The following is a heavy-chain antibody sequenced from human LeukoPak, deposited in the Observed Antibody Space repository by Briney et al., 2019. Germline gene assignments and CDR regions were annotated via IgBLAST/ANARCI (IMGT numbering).Heavy chain of an antibody. J-gene: IGHJ4*02. V-gene: IGHV4-4*09. CDR2: IYTSGST. CDR3: ARSGYCSSTSCSMPLDY. D-gene: IGHD2-2*01. CDR1: GGSISSYY. Sequence: PSETLSLTCTVSGGSISSYYWSWIRQPPGKGLEWLGYIYTSGSTNYNPSLKSRVTISVDTSKNQFSLKLSSVTAADTAVYYCARSGYCSSTSCSMPLDYWGQGTLVTVSS.